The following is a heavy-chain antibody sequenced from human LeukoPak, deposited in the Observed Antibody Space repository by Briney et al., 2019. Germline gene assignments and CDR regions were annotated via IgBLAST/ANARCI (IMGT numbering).Heavy chain of an antibody. V-gene: IGHV3-49*04. J-gene: IGHJ4*02. CDR2: IRSKPYGGTT. D-gene: IGHD3-10*01. CDR3: TGSFGELTFFDY. CDR1: GFTFRSYG. Sequence: PGGSLRLSCAASGFTFRSYGMTWVRQAPGKGLEWVGFIRSKPYGGTTEYAASVKGRFTISRDDSKSIAYLQMNSLKTEDTAVYYCTGSFGELTFFDYWGQGTLVTVSS.